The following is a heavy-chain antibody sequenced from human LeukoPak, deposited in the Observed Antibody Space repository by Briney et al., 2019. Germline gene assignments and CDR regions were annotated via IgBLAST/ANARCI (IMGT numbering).Heavy chain of an antibody. CDR1: GYTFTSYD. Sequence: ASVRVSYKASGYTFTSYDINWVRQAPGQGLEWMGWMNPNSGNTGYAQKFQGRVTMTRNTSISTAYMELSSLRSEDTAVYYCARTRIAAAGGGFDPWGQGTLVTVSS. CDR2: MNPNSGNT. D-gene: IGHD6-13*01. V-gene: IGHV1-8*01. J-gene: IGHJ5*02. CDR3: ARTRIAAAGGGFDP.